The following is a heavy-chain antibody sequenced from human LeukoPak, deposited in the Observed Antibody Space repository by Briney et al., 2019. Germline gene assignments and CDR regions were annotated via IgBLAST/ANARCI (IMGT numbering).Heavy chain of an antibody. CDR1: GYTFTSYY. J-gene: IGHJ4*02. D-gene: IGHD4-23*01. V-gene: IGHV1-46*01. CDR2: INPSGGST. CDR3: AREEVMTTVVTHPLDY. Sequence: ASVKVSCKASGYTFTSYYMHWVRQAPGQGLEWMGIINPSGGSTSYAQKFQGRVTMTRDTSTSTVYMELSSLRSEDTAVYYCAREEVMTTVVTHPLDYWGQGTLATVSS.